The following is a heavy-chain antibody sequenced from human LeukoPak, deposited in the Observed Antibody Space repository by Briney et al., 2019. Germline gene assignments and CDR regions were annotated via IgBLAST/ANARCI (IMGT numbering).Heavy chain of an antibody. D-gene: IGHD6-13*01. CDR2: IYYSGST. J-gene: IGHJ4*02. CDR1: GGSISSSSYY. V-gene: IGHV4-39*01. CDR3: ARHLGSSSWYATYYSDY. Sequence: SETLSLTCTVSGGSISSSSYYWGWIRQPPGKGLEWIGSIYYSGSTYYNPSLKSRVTISVDTSKNQFSLKLSSVTAADTAVYYCARHLGSSSWYATYYSDYWGQGTLVTVSS.